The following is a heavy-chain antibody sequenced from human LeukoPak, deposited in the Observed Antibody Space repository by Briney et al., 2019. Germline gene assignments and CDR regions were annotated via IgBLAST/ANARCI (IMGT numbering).Heavy chain of an antibody. CDR3: ARAGYGDSDFDY. D-gene: IGHD4-17*01. V-gene: IGHV4-38-2*02. J-gene: IGHJ4*02. CDR2: IYHSGNT. CDR1: GGSISSYY. Sequence: KPSETLSLTCTVSGGSISSYYWSWIRQPPGKGLEWIGSIYHSGNTYYNPSLKSRVTISVDTSKNQFSLKLNSVTAADTAVYYCARAGYGDSDFDYWGQGTLATVSS.